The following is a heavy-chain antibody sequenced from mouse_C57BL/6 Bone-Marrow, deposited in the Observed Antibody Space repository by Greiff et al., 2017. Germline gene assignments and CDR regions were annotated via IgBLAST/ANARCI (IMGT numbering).Heavy chain of an antibody. D-gene: IGHD1-1*01. Sequence: QVQLQQPGAELVMPGASVKLSCKASGYTFTSYWMHWVKQRPGQGLEWIGEIDPSDSYTNYNQKFKGKSTLTVDKSSSTAYMQLSSLTSEDSAVYYCAREGDYYGKDFDYWCQGTTLTVSS. J-gene: IGHJ2*01. CDR1: GYTFTSYW. CDR3: AREGDYYGKDFDY. V-gene: IGHV1-69*01. CDR2: IDPSDSYT.